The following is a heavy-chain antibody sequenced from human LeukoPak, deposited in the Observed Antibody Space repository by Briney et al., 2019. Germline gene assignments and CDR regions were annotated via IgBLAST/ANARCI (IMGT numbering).Heavy chain of an antibody. V-gene: IGHV4-59*01. J-gene: IGHJ3*02. CDR3: ARAVTMIVADAFDI. D-gene: IGHD3-22*01. CDR2: IYYSGST. Sequence: SETLSLTCTVSGGSISRYYWSWIRQPPGKGLEWIGYIYYSGSTNYNPSLKSRVTISVDTSKNQFSLKLSSVTAADTAVYYCARAVTMIVADAFDIWGQGTMVTVSS. CDR1: GGSISRYY.